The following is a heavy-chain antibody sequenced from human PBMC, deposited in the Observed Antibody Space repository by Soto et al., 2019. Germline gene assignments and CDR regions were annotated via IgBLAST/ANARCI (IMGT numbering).Heavy chain of an antibody. CDR2: IIPHSGET. D-gene: IGHD4-4*01. CDR1: GYSFTGYY. J-gene: IGHJ5*02. V-gene: IGHV1-2*02. Sequence: ASVKVSCKASGYSFTGYYMHWVRQAPGQGLEWMGWIIPHSGETNYAQKFQARVTLTRDTSISTAYMQLSGLTSDDTAVYYCARKTNDSTNGAHAPWAEGTLVTVS. CDR3: ARKTNDSTNGAHAP.